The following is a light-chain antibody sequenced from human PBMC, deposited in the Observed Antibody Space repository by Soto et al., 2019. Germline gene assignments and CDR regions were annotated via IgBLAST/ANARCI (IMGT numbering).Light chain of an antibody. CDR1: SSDVGGYSY. V-gene: IGLV2-8*01. CDR3: CSFAGSNNYV. CDR2: EVS. Sequence: QSALTQPPSASGSPGQSVTISCTGTSSDVGGYSYVSWYRQHPGKAPKLMIYEVSKRPSGVPDRFSGSKSGNTASLTVSGLQAEDEADYYCCSFAGSNNYVFGTGTKVTVL. J-gene: IGLJ1*01.